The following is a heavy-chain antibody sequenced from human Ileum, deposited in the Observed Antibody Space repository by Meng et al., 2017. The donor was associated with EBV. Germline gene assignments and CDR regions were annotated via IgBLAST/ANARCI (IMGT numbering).Heavy chain of an antibody. CDR1: GGSIRGINW. J-gene: IGHJ4*02. CDR3: ENTGGKYFEY. Sequence: LRGAGTGVVNPQRPAASAGEWSGGSIRGINWVSWVRKSQENGLAWNGEKTDSDRPPYNPPQKSQITITADRSNKQFSLKLTSVTSAPTTDHFCENTGGKYFEYWGQGTLVTVSS. V-gene: IGHV4-4*01. D-gene: IGHD1-14*01. CDR2: KTDSDRP.